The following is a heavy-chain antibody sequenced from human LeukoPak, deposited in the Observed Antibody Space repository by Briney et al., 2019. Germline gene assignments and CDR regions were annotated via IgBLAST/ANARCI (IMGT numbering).Heavy chain of an antibody. CDR3: AKSPPTIPLGMDV. D-gene: IGHD5-12*01. V-gene: IGHV3-30*18. J-gene: IGHJ6*02. Sequence: PGGSLRLSCAASGFTFSSYGMHWVRQAPGKGLEWVAVISYDGSNKYYADSVKGRFTISRDNSKNTLYLQMNSLRAEDTAVYYCAKSPPTIPLGMDVWGQGTTVTVSS. CDR1: GFTFSSYG. CDR2: ISYDGSNK.